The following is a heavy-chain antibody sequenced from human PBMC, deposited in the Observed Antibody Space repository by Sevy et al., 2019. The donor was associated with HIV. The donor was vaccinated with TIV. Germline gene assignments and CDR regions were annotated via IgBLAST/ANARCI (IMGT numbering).Heavy chain of an antibody. J-gene: IGHJ3*02. D-gene: IGHD1-26*01. CDR2: INPNSGGT. Sequence: ASVKVSCKASGYTFTGYYMHWVRQAPGQGLEWMGWINPNSGGTYYAQKFQGRVTMTRDTSISTAYMELSRLRSDDTAVYYCAREKIVGATPAFDIWGQGTMVTVSS. CDR3: AREKIVGATPAFDI. CDR1: GYTFTGYY. V-gene: IGHV1-2*02.